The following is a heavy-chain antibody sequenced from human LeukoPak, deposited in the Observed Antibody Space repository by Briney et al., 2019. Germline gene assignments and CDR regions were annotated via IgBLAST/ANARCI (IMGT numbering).Heavy chain of an antibody. J-gene: IGHJ5*02. CDR3: ARAVSLGYCSGGSCYNWFDP. Sequence: IPSETLSLTCTVSGGSISSSSYYWGWIRRPAGKGLEWIGRIYTSGSTNYNPSLKSRVTMSVDTSKNQFSLKLSPVTAADTAVYYCARAVSLGYCSGGSCYNWFDPWGQGTLVTVSS. V-gene: IGHV4-61*02. D-gene: IGHD2-15*01. CDR2: IYTSGST. CDR1: GGSISSSSYY.